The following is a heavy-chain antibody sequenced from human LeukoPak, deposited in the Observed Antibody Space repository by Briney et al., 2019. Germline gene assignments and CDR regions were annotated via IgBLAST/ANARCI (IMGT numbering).Heavy chain of an antibody. Sequence: GASVKVSCKASAYTFSNFDINWVRQASGQGLEWVGWMTPSNGNTGHAQKLQGRVTLTRDTSISTAYMELSSLKPEDTAIYYCTRGDYWGQGTPVTVSS. CDR3: TRGDY. CDR2: MTPSNGNT. CDR1: AYTFSNFD. V-gene: IGHV1-8*01. J-gene: IGHJ4*02.